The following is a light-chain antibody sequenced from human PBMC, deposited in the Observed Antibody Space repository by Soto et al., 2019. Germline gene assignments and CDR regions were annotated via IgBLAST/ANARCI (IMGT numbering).Light chain of an antibody. CDR3: QHYGGSPPYN. CDR1: QSVSSSY. V-gene: IGKV3-20*01. J-gene: IGKJ2*01. Sequence: EIVLTQSPVTLSLSPGESATLSCRASQSVSSSYLAWYQQKPGQAPRLLIYGTSSRATGIPDRFSGSGSGTDYTLTISRLEPEDFALYYCQHYGGSPPYNFGQATKLEI. CDR2: GTS.